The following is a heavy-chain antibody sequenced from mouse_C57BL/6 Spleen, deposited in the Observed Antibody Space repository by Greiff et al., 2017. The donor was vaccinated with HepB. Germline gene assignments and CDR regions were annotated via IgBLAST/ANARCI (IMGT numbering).Heavy chain of an antibody. J-gene: IGHJ4*01. CDR3: ARERWLPYAMDY. Sequence: EVKLQESGPGLVKPSQSLSLTCSVTGYSITSGYYLNWIRQFPGNKLEWMGYISYDGSNNYNPSLKNRISITRDTSKNQFFLKLNSVTTEDTATYYCARERWLPYAMDYWGQGTSVTVSS. CDR2: ISYDGSN. CDR1: GYSITSGYY. V-gene: IGHV3-6*01. D-gene: IGHD2-3*01.